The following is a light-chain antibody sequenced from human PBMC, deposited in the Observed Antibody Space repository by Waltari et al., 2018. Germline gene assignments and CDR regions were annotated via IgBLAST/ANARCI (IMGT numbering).Light chain of an antibody. J-gene: IGLJ3*02. CDR2: DVR. CDR3: CAYTGNFWV. V-gene: IGLV2-11*01. CDR1: SSDVGGSDY. Sequence: QSALTQPRSVSGSPGQSVTISCNGSSSDVGGSDYVPWFQQHPGKPPELMIFDVRKRPSGVPDRFSGSKSGNTASLTISGLQADDEADYYCCAYTGNFWVFGGGTELIVL.